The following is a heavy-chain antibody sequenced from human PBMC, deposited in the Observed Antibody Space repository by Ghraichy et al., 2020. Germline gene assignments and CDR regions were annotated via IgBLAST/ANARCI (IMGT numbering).Heavy chain of an antibody. J-gene: IGHJ5*02. CDR1: GGSLSGYF. CDR3: ARGTVTSSWFLVS. D-gene: IGHD6-13*01. Sequence: SETLSLTCAVYGGSLSGYFWSWIRQPPGKGLEWVGEIIPTGSTNYNPSLKSRVTISVDTSKNQFSLKLTSLTAADTAVYYWARGTVTSSWFLVSWGQGTLVTVSS. V-gene: IGHV4-34*01. CDR2: IIPTGST.